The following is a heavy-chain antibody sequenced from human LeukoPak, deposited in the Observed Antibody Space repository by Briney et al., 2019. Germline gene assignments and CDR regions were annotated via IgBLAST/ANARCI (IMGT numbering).Heavy chain of an antibody. CDR2: IAYDGNNT. V-gene: IGHV3-30*18. D-gene: IGHD1-1*01. CDR1: GFIFSDYG. Sequence: GGSLRLSCVASGFIFSDYGIQWVRQAPGKGLEWVAVIAYDGNNTYYGDSVRGRFTISRDNSKKMVYLEMNSLRVEDTAVCYCAKTGMLRRVGYLDVWGKGTAVIVSS. J-gene: IGHJ6*04. CDR3: AKTGMLRRVGYLDV.